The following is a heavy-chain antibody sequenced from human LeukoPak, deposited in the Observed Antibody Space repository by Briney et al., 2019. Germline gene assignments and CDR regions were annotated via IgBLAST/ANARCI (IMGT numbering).Heavy chain of an antibody. CDR2: ISAYNGNT. CDR3: AREYVVVPAAIGAFDI. V-gene: IGHV1-18*04. CDR1: GYTFASYG. J-gene: IGHJ3*02. D-gene: IGHD2-2*01. Sequence: ASVKVSCKASGYTFASYGISWVRQAPGQGLEWMGWISAYNGNTNYAQKLQGRVTMTTDTSTSTAHMELRSLRSDDTAVYYCAREYVVVPAAIGAFDIWGQGTMVTVSS.